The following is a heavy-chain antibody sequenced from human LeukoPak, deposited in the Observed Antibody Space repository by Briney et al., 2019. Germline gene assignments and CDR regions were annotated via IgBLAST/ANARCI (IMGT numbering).Heavy chain of an antibody. Sequence: GRSLRLSCAASGFTLSSYAMHWVRQAPGKGLEWVAVISYDGSNKYYADSVKGRFTISRDNSKNTLYLQMNSLRAEDTAVYYCARGYDSSGYYYAYYFDHWGQGTLVTVSS. V-gene: IGHV3-30-3*01. CDR2: ISYDGSNK. CDR1: GFTLSSYA. CDR3: ARGYDSSGYYYAYYFDH. D-gene: IGHD3-22*01. J-gene: IGHJ4*02.